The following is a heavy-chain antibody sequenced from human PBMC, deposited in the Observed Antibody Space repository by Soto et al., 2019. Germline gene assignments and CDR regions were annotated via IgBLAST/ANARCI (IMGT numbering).Heavy chain of an antibody. CDR1: GYSFTNYW. J-gene: IGHJ4*02. Sequence: PGESLKISCKGSGYSFTNYWITWVRQMPGKGLEWMGRIDPSDSYTNYSPSFQGHVTISADKSISTAYLQWSSLKASDTAMYYCARGTYSGSYGTYYWGQGTLVTVSS. D-gene: IGHD1-26*01. V-gene: IGHV5-10-1*01. CDR2: IDPSDSYT. CDR3: ARGTYSGSYGTYY.